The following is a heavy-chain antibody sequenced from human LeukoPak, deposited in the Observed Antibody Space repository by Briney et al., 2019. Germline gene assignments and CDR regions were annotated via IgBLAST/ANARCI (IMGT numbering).Heavy chain of an antibody. Sequence: SETLSLTCTVSGYSITSGYYWGWIRQPPGKGLEWIGSIYHSGSTYYNPSLKSRVTMSIDTSKNQFSLKLSSVTAADTAVYYCASPEGYWGQGTLVTVSS. CDR1: GYSITSGYY. D-gene: IGHD1-14*01. CDR3: ASPEGY. V-gene: IGHV4-38-2*02. CDR2: IYHSGST. J-gene: IGHJ4*02.